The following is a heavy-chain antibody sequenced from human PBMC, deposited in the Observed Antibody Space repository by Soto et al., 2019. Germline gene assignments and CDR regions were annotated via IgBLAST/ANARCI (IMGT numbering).Heavy chain of an antibody. J-gene: IGHJ6*02. CDR2: ISYDGSNK. CDR3: ARDIVRTRYSGSYPGKQTAYYYYYGMDV. Sequence: PGGSLRLSCAASGFTFSSYAMHWVRQAPGKGLEWVAVISYDGSNKYYADSVKGRFTISRDNSKNTLYLQMNSLRAEDTAVYYCARDIVRTRYSGSYPGKQTAYYYYYGMDVWGQGTTVTVSS. V-gene: IGHV3-30-3*01. D-gene: IGHD1-26*01. CDR1: GFTFSSYA.